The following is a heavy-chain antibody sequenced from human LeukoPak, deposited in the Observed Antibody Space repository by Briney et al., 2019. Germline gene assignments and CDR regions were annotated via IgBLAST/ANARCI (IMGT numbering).Heavy chain of an antibody. CDR2: IYYSGST. Sequence: SETLSLTCTVSGGSISSGGYYWSWIRQHPGKGLEWIGYIYYSGSTYYNPSLKSRVTISVDTSKNQFSLKLSSVTAADTAVYYCARVVGGDSGYDHYYYYYGMDVWGQGTTVTVSS. CDR1: GGSISSGGYY. D-gene: IGHD5-12*01. J-gene: IGHJ6*02. CDR3: ARVVGGDSGYDHYYYYYGMDV. V-gene: IGHV4-31*03.